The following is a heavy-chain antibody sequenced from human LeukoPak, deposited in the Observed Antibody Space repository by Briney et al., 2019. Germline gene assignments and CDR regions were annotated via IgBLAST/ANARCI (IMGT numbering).Heavy chain of an antibody. CDR3: AILYYYDSSGYYPGAVYYYYGMDV. V-gene: IGHV1-24*01. CDR2: FDPEDGGT. Sequence: ASVKVSCKVSGYTLTELSMHWVRQAPGKGLEWMGGFDPEDGGTIYAQKFQGRVTMTEDTSTDTAYMELSSLRSEDTAVYYCAILYYYDSSGYYPGAVYYYYGMDVWGQGTTVTVSS. CDR1: GYTLTELS. J-gene: IGHJ6*02. D-gene: IGHD3-22*01.